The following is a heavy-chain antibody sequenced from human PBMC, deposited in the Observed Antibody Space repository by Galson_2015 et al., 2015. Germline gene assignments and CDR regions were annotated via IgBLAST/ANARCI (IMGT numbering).Heavy chain of an antibody. CDR1: GGSITTSSYY. Sequence: ETLSLTCAVSGGSITTSSYYWGWIRQPPGKGLEWIGSIYYNGSTYYNPSLKSRVTISLDTSKNQFSLKLSSMTAADTAVYYCARDRIGEFDYWGQGTLVTVSS. V-gene: IGHV4-39*07. CDR2: IYYNGST. J-gene: IGHJ4*02. D-gene: IGHD3-10*01. CDR3: ARDRIGEFDY.